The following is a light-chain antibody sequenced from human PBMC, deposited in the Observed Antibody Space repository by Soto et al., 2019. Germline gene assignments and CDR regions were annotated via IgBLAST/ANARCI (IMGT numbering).Light chain of an antibody. J-gene: IGKJ1*01. CDR1: RSISSW. CDR3: QQYSGDSRT. V-gene: IGKV1-5*03. Sequence: DIQMTQSPSTLPASVGDRVTITCRASRSISSWLAWYQQKPGKAPKLLIYKASRLHSGVSSRFSGSESGTEFTLTISSLQPDDFATYYCQQYSGDSRTFGQGTKVDI. CDR2: KAS.